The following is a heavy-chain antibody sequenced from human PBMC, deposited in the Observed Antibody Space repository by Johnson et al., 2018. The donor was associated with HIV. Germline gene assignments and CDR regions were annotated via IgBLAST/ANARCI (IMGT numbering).Heavy chain of an antibody. J-gene: IGHJ3*02. CDR1: GFTFSSYA. D-gene: IGHD6-19*01. Sequence: EVQLVESGGGLVQPGGSLRLSCAASGFTFSSYAMSWVRQAPGKGLEWVSAISGSGGSTYYADSVKGRFTISRDNSKNTLYLQMNSLRAEDTAVYYCAKVGAVAGTEDHDAFDIWGQGTMVTVSS. V-gene: IGHV3-23*04. CDR3: AKVGAVAGTEDHDAFDI. CDR2: ISGSGGST.